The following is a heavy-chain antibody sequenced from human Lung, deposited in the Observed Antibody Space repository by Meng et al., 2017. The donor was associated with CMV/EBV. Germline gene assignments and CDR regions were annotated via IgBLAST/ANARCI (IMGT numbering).Heavy chain of an antibody. J-gene: IGHJ4*02. D-gene: IGHD2-15*01. V-gene: IGHV1-69*10. CDR1: GGTFSSYA. CDR2: IIPILGIA. CDR3: ARRYCSGGSCYKQFDH. Sequence: SXXVSXKASGGTFSSYAISWVRQAPGQGLEWMGGIIPILGIANYAQKFQGRVTITADKSTSTAYMELSSQRSEDTAVYYCARRYCSGGSCYKQFDHWSQGTLVTVSS.